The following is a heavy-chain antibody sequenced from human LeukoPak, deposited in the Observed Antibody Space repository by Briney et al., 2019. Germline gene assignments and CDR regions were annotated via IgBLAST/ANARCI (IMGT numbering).Heavy chain of an antibody. CDR1: GGSISSSSYY. D-gene: IGHD3-10*01. J-gene: IGHJ5*02. CDR3: ASSITMVRGDWFDP. V-gene: IGHV4-39*07. Sequence: PSETLSLTCTVSGGSISSSSYYWGWIRQPPGKGLEWIGSVYYSGSTYYNPSLKSRVTISVDTSKNQFSLKLSSVTAADTAVYYCASSITMVRGDWFDPWGQGTLVTVSS. CDR2: VYYSGST.